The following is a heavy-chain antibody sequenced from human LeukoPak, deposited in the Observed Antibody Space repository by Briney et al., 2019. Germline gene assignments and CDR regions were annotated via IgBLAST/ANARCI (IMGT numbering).Heavy chain of an antibody. CDR1: GGSFSSYY. CDR3: ARGDVGATLDFYYFDMDV. CDR2: IDHSGST. Sequence: SETLSLTCAVYGGSFSSYYWSWIRQPPGKGLEWIEEIDHSGSTNYNPSLKSRVTISVDTSKNQFSLKLSSVTAADTAVYYCARGDVGATLDFYYFDMDVWGRGTTVTVSS. V-gene: IGHV4-34*01. D-gene: IGHD1-26*01. J-gene: IGHJ6*02.